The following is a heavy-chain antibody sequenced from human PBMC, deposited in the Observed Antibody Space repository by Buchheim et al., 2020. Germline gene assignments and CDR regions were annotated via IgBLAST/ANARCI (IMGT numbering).Heavy chain of an antibody. Sequence: QVQLVESGGGVVQPGRSLRLSCAASGFTFSSYGMHWVRQAPGKGLEWVAVISYDGSNKYYADSVKGRFTISRDNSRNTLYLQMNSLRTEDTAVYYCAKSFDEGGFDCWGQGTL. CDR2: ISYDGSNK. D-gene: IGHD1-26*01. J-gene: IGHJ4*02. CDR1: GFTFSSYG. V-gene: IGHV3-30*18. CDR3: AKSFDEGGFDC.